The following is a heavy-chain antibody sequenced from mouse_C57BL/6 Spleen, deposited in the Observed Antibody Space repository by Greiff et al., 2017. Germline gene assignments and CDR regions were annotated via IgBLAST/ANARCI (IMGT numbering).Heavy chain of an antibody. J-gene: IGHJ2*01. V-gene: IGHV5-9-1*02. D-gene: IGHD1-1*01. CDR2: ISSGGDYI. CDR3: TRAYGSSSRTLFDY. Sequence: EVNVVESGEGLVKPGGSLKLSCAASGFTFSSYAMSWVRQTPEKRLEWVAYISSGGDYIYYADTVKGRFTISRDNARNTLYLQMSSLKSEDTAMYYCTRAYGSSSRTLFDYWGQGTTLTVSS. CDR1: GFTFSSYA.